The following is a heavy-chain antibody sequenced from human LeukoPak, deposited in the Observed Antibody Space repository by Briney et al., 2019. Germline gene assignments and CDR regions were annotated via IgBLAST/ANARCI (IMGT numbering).Heavy chain of an antibody. J-gene: IGHJ4*02. CDR2: INPDGSTT. CDR3: ARDRAWNYFDY. D-gene: IGHD3-3*01. CDR1: GFTFSNYW. Sequence: PGGSLRLSCTASGFTFSNYWIHWVRQAPGKGLAWVSFINPDGSTTTYADSVKGRFTISRDNAKNTLYLQMDSLRAEDTAVYYCARDRAWNYFDYWGQGTLVTVSS. V-gene: IGHV3-74*01.